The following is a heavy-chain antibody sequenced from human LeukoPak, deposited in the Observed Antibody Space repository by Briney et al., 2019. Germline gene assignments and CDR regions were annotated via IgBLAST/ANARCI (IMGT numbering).Heavy chain of an antibody. J-gene: IGHJ1*01. D-gene: IGHD6-19*01. V-gene: IGHV4-31*03. CDR2: IYYSGST. Sequence: SETLSLTCTVSGVSISSGGYYWSWIRQHPGKGLEWIGYIYYSGSTYYNPSLKSRLTISADTSKNQFSLKLSSVTAADTAVYYCALGSSGLAQHWGQGTLVTVSS. CDR1: GVSISSGGYY. CDR3: ALGSSGLAQH.